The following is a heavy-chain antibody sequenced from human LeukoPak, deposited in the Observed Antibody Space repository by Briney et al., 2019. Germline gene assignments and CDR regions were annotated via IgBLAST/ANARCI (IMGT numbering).Heavy chain of an antibody. V-gene: IGHV1-69*05. CDR1: GGTFSSYA. CDR3: GLGPELGGFDP. J-gene: IGHJ5*02. CDR2: IIPIFGTA. Sequence: ASVKVSCKASGGTFSSYAISWVRQAPGQGLEWMGGIIPIFGTANYAQKFQGRVTITTDESTSTAYMELSSLRSEDTAVYYCGLGPELGGFDPWGKGTLVTVSS. D-gene: IGHD3-10*01.